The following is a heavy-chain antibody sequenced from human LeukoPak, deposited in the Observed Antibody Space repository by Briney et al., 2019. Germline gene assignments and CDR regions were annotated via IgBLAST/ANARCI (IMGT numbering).Heavy chain of an antibody. CDR3: ARDVSPLDFEDIVVVPAAHGDAFDI. D-gene: IGHD2-2*01. V-gene: IGHV3-7*01. CDR2: IKQDGSEK. Sequence: GGSLRLSCAASGFTFSSYWMSWVRQAPGKGLEWVANIKQDGSEKYYVDSVKGRFTISRDNAKNSLYLQMNSLRAEDTAVYYCARDVSPLDFEDIVVVPAAHGDAFDIWGQGTMVTVSS. J-gene: IGHJ3*02. CDR1: GFTFSSYW.